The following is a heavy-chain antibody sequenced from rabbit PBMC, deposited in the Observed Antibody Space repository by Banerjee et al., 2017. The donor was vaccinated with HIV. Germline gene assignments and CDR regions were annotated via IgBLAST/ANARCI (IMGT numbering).Heavy chain of an antibody. J-gene: IGHJ4*01. V-gene: IGHV1S43*01. D-gene: IGHD1-1*01. CDR1: GFSFNNKYV. CDR3: ARAYGSSSGYDL. CDR2: INTSSGNT. Sequence: QEQLVESGGGLVKPEGSLTLTCTASGFSFNNKYVMCWVRQAPGKGLEWIACINTSSGNTVYATWVNGRFTISRSTSLNTVDLKMTSLTAADTATYFCARAYGSSSGYDLWGQGTLVTVS.